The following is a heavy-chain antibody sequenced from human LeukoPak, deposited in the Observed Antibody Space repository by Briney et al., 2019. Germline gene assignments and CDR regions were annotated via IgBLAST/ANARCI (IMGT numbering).Heavy chain of an antibody. J-gene: IGHJ5*02. V-gene: IGHV4-4*09. Sequence: SGTLSLTCTVSGGSISSYYWSWIRQPPGKGLEWIGYIYTSGSTNYNPSLKSRVTISVDTSKNQFSLKLSSVTAADTAVYYCARHPLRIAANWFDPWGQGTLVTVSS. CDR1: GGSISSYY. CDR2: IYTSGST. CDR3: ARHPLRIAANWFDP. D-gene: IGHD6-13*01.